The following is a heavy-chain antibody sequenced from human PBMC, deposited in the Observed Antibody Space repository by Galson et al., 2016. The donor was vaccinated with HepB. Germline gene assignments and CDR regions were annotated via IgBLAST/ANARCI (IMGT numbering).Heavy chain of an antibody. D-gene: IGHD5-12*01. CDR1: GLTFRSYA. V-gene: IGHV3-30-3*01. Sequence: SLRLSCAASGLTFRSYAMHWVRQTPAKGLEWVALISYDGSNKFYADSVKGRFTIPRDNSNNSQFLQMNSLRAEDTAVYYCVRVDIVATAPFAYWGQGTLATVSS. CDR3: VRVDIVATAPFAY. J-gene: IGHJ4*02. CDR2: ISYDGSNK.